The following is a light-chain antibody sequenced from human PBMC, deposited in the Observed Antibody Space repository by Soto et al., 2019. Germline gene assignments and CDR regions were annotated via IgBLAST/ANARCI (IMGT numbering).Light chain of an antibody. J-gene: IGKJ2*01. V-gene: IGKV1-17*03. Sequence: DIQMTQSPSAMSASVGDRVTITCRASQGLANYLAWFQQKPGKVPKRLIYAVSNLQSGVPSRFSGRGSGTEFSLTISSVQPQDFATYYCLQHNSDPLTFGQGTKLEIK. CDR2: AVS. CDR1: QGLANY. CDR3: LQHNSDPLT.